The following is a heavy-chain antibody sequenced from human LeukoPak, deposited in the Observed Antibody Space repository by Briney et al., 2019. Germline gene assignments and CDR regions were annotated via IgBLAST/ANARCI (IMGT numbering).Heavy chain of an antibody. CDR1: GGSISSYY. D-gene: IGHD3-3*01. J-gene: IGHJ5*02. Sequence: SETLSLTCTVSGGSISSYYWSWIRQPPGEGMEWIGYIYYCGSTNYNPSLKSRVTISVDTSKNQFSLKLSSVTAADTAVYYCARDRGRERFLEWHSWFDPWGQGTLVTVSS. CDR3: ARDRGRERFLEWHSWFDP. CDR2: IYYCGST. V-gene: IGHV4-59*01.